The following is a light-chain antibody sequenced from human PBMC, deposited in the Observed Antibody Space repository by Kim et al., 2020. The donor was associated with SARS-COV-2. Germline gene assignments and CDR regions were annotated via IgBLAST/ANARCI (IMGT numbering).Light chain of an antibody. Sequence: VTISCTGSSSNIGAGYDVHWYHQLPGTAPKLLIYGNSNRPSGVPDRFSGSKPGNSASLAITGLQAEDEADYYCQSYDSSLSGSYVFGTGTKVTVL. CDR1: SSNIGAGYD. CDR3: QSYDSSLSGSYV. J-gene: IGLJ1*01. CDR2: GNS. V-gene: IGLV1-40*01.